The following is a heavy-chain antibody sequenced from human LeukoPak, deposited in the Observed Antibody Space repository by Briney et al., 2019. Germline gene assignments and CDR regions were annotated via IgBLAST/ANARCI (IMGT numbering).Heavy chain of an antibody. CDR3: ARDSPLVDTAMGLYDD. D-gene: IGHD5-18*01. V-gene: IGHV1-2*02. CDR2: INPNSGGT. CDR1: GYTFTGYY. Sequence: ASVKVSCKASGYTFTGYYMHWVRQAPGQGLEWMGWINPNSGGTNYAQKFQGRVTMTRDTSISTAYMELSRLRSDDTAVYYCARDSPLVDTAMGLYDDWGQGTLVTVSS. J-gene: IGHJ4*02.